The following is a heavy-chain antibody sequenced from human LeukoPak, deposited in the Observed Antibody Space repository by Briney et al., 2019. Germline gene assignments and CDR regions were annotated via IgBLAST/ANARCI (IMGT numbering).Heavy chain of an antibody. D-gene: IGHD6-19*01. V-gene: IGHV4-38-2*02. Sequence: PSETLSLTCTVSGYSISSGYHWGWIRQPPGKGLEWIGSIYHSGSTYYNPSLKSRVTISVDTSKNQFSLKLSSVTAADTAVYYCASSGWYGGNWFDPWGQGTLVTVSS. CDR1: GYSISSGYH. CDR2: IYHSGST. CDR3: ASSGWYGGNWFDP. J-gene: IGHJ5*02.